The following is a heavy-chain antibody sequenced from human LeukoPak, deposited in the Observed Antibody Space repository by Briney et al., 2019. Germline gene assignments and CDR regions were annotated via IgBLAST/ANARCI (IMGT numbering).Heavy chain of an antibody. V-gene: IGHV3-7*05. J-gene: IGHJ4*02. CDR1: GFSFSNYW. D-gene: IGHD3-16*01. CDR2: IKRDGSDK. CDR3: ATYHAGTWYYVDY. Sequence: GGSLRLSCAASGFSFSNYWMNWVRQAPGKGLEWVASIKRDGSDKNYVDSVKGRFTISRDNSKNTLYMQMNSLRAEDTAIYYCATYHAGTWYYVDYWGQGTLVSVSS.